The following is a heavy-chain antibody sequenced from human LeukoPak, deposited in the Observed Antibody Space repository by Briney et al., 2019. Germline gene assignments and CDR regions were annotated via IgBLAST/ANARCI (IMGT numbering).Heavy chain of an antibody. CDR2: IYPGDSDT. CDR1: GYSFTSYW. CDR3: AAVPDPSTPYSSGWGSY. Sequence: GESLKISCKGSGYSFTSYWIDWVRQMPGKGLEWMRIIYPGDSDTRYSPSFQGQVTISADKSVSTAYLQWSSLKASDTAMYYCAAVPDPSTPYSSGWGSYWGQGTLVTVSS. D-gene: IGHD6-19*01. V-gene: IGHV5-51*01. J-gene: IGHJ4*02.